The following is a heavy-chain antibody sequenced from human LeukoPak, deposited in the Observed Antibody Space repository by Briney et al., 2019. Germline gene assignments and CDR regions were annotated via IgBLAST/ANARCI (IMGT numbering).Heavy chain of an antibody. J-gene: IGHJ4*02. D-gene: IGHD6-6*01. V-gene: IGHV3-21*01. CDR2: ISSAGGYI. CDR1: GFTFSSYT. CDR3: ARWVIGSSSFDY. Sequence: GGSLILSCAASGFTFSSYTMDWVRQAPGKGLEWVASISSAGGYIYYADSVKGRFTISRDNTKNSLYLQLDSLRAEDTALYYCARWVIGSSSFDYWGQGTLVTVSS.